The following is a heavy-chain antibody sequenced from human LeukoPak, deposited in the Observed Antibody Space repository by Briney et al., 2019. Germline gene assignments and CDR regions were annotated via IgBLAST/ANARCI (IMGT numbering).Heavy chain of an antibody. D-gene: IGHD3-9*01. CDR2: IYPGDSDT. CDR3: AIAVDYDILTGKVGRFDY. J-gene: IGHJ4*02. CDR1: GYSFTSYW. V-gene: IGHV5-51*01. Sequence: GESLKISCKGSGYSFTSYWIGWVRQMPGKGLDWMGIIYPGDSDTRYSPSFQGQVTISADKSISTAYLQWSSLKASDTAMYYCAIAVDYDILTGKVGRFDYWGQGTLVTVSS.